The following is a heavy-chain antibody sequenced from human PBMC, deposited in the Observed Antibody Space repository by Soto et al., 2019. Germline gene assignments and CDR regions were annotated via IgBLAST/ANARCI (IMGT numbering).Heavy chain of an antibody. CDR2: ISWNSGSI. CDR3: AKDIGYSSSSANWFDP. Sequence: GGSLRLSCAASGFTFDDYAMHWVRQAPGKGLEWVSGISWNSGSIGYADSVKGRFTISRDNAKNSLYLQMNSLRAEDTALYYCAKDIGYSSSSANWFDPWGQGTLVTVSS. J-gene: IGHJ5*02. D-gene: IGHD6-6*01. CDR1: GFTFDDYA. V-gene: IGHV3-9*01.